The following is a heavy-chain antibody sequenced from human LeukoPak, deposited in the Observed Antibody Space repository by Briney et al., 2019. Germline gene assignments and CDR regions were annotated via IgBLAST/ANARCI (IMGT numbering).Heavy chain of an antibody. CDR2: IYYSGST. D-gene: IGHD5-24*01. CDR3: ARGQGMAMVDY. CDR1: GGSISSSSYY. J-gene: IGHJ4*02. V-gene: IGHV4-39*01. Sequence: SETLSLTCTVSGGSISSSSYYWGWIRQPPGKGLEWIGSIYYSGSTYYNPSLKSRVTISVDTSKNQFSLKLSSVTAADTAVYYCARGQGMAMVDYWGQGTLVTVSS.